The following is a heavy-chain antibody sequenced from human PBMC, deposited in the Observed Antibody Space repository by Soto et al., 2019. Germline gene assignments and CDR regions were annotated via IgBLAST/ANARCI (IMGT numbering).Heavy chain of an antibody. CDR2: ISAYNGDT. CDR3: KLRGSTMDV. J-gene: IGHJ6*02. Sequence: QVQLVQSGAEVKKPGASVKVSCKASGFSFSSYGLTWVRQAPGQGLEWVGWISAYNGDTDYAQKVQGRVTMTADTPTTTANMELRSVRSDDTAVYYCKLRGSTMDVWGQGTTVTVSS. V-gene: IGHV1-18*01. CDR1: GFSFSSYG. D-gene: IGHD2-15*01.